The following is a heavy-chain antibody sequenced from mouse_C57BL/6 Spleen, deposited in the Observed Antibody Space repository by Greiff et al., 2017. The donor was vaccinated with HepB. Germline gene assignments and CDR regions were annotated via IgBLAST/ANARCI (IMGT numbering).Heavy chain of an antibody. Sequence: EVKLVESGGGLVQPGGSLSLSCAASGFTFTDYYMSWVRQPPGKALEWLGFIRNKANGYTTEYSASVKGRFTISRDNSQSILYLQMNALRAEDSATYYCARFFLDGYDDRENAMDYWGQGTSVTVSS. CDR1: GFTFTDYY. CDR3: ARFFLDGYDDRENAMDY. CDR2: IRNKANGYTT. J-gene: IGHJ4*01. V-gene: IGHV7-3*01. D-gene: IGHD2-2*01.